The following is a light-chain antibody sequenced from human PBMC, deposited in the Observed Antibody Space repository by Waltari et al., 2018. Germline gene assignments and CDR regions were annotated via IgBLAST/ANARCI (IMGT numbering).Light chain of an antibody. CDR3: QQLNSYPST. CDR1: QGISSN. CDR2: AAS. J-gene: IGKJ5*01. V-gene: IGKV1-9*01. Sequence: IQFTQPPSSLSPSVGDRVTITCRASQGISSNLAWYQQKPGKAPKLLISAASTLQSGVPLRFSGSGSGTDFTLNSSSLQPEDFATYYCQQLNSYPSTFGQGTRLEIK.